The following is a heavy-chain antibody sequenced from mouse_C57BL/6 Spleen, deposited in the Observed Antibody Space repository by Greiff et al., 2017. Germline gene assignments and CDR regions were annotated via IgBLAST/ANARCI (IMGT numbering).Heavy chain of an antibody. CDR3: ARFDGYYGFAY. J-gene: IGHJ3*01. D-gene: IGHD2-3*01. CDR2: ISSGSSTI. V-gene: IGHV5-17*01. Sequence: EVKLMESGGGLVKPGGSLKLSCAASGFTFSDYGMHWVRQAPEKGLEWVAYISSGSSTIYYADTVKGRFTISRDNAKNTLFLQMTSLRSEDTAMYYCARFDGYYGFAYWGQGTLVTVSA. CDR1: GFTFSDYG.